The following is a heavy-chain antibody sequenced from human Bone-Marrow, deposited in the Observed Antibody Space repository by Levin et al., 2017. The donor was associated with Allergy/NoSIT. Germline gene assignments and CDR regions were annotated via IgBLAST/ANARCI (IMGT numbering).Heavy chain of an antibody. CDR2: IITFFGTA. Sequence: SVKVSCKASGGTFKSNAISWVRLAPGQGLEWMGGIITFFGTANYAQNFQGRVTITADASTSTAYMELSSLRSEDTAIYYCARGPPYCSSATCYGWFDPWGQGTLVTVSS. J-gene: IGHJ5*02. V-gene: IGHV1-69*13. CDR3: ARGPPYCSSATCYGWFDP. D-gene: IGHD2/OR15-2a*01. CDR1: GGTFKSNA.